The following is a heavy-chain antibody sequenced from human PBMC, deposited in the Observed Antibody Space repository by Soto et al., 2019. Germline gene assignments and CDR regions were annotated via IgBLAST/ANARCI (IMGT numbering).Heavy chain of an antibody. CDR3: AVPLWFGELTGYYYGMDV. Sequence: GGFLRLSCAASGFTVSSNYMSWVRQAPGKGLEWVSVIYSGGSTYYADSVKGRFTISRDNSKNTLYLQMNSLRAEDTAVYYCAVPLWFGELTGYYYGMDVWGQGTTVTVSS. V-gene: IGHV3-53*01. D-gene: IGHD3-10*01. CDR2: IYSGGST. J-gene: IGHJ6*02. CDR1: GFTVSSNY.